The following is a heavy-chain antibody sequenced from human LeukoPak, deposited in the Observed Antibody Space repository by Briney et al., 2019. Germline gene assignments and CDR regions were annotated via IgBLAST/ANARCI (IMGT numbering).Heavy chain of an antibody. CDR2: IYYSGST. V-gene: IGHV4-61*05. D-gene: IGHD6-13*01. CDR3: ARVRRSIAAAWGYAFDI. Sequence: SETLSLTCTVSGGSISSSSYYWGWIRQPPGKGLEWIGYIYYSGSTNYNPSLKSRVTISVDTSKNQFSLKLSSVTAADTAVYYCARVRRSIAAAWGYAFDIWGQGTMVTVSS. J-gene: IGHJ3*02. CDR1: GGSISSSSYY.